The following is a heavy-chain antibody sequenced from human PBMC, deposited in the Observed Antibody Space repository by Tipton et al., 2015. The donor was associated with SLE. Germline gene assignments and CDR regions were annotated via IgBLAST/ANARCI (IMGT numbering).Heavy chain of an antibody. V-gene: IGHV1-18*01. CDR2: ISVYDGHT. Sequence: QSGPEVKNPGASVKVSCKASGYTFSNYGVSWVRQAPGQGFEWMGWISVYDGHTNYAQNFQGRVTMTADTSTSTAYMELRSLRSDDTAMYYCARYEMTTMYYCDYWGQGTLLTVSS. CDR1: GYTFSNYG. CDR3: ARYEMTTMYYCDY. D-gene: IGHD5-24*01. J-gene: IGHJ4*02.